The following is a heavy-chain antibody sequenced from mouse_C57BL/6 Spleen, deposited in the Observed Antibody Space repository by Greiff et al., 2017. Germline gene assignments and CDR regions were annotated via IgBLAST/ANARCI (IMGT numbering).Heavy chain of an antibody. CDR3: ARGDYDRAMDY. J-gene: IGHJ4*01. CDR1: GYTFTSYW. Sequence: QVQLQQPGAELVKPGASVKLSCKASGYTFTSYWMHWVKQRPGQGLEWIGRIDPNSGGTKYNEKFKSKATLTVDKPSSTAYMQLSSLTSEDSAVYYCARGDYDRAMDYWGQGTSVTVSS. D-gene: IGHD2-4*01. CDR2: IDPNSGGT. V-gene: IGHV1-72*01.